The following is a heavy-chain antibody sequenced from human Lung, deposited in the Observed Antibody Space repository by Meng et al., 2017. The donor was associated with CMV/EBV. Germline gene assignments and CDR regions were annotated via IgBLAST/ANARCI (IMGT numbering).Heavy chain of an antibody. CDR3: ARDFSAVHNWFDA. CDR2: ISSSGSIK. V-gene: IGHV3-11*04. Sequence: CVASGFILSDYYMTWIRQAPGKGLEWVSYISSSGSIKKYADSVEGRFTISRDNAKKSLYLQMNSLRAEDTAFYYCARDFSAVHNWFDAWGQGTLVTVSS. J-gene: IGHJ5*02. CDR1: GFILSDYY. D-gene: IGHD1-26*01.